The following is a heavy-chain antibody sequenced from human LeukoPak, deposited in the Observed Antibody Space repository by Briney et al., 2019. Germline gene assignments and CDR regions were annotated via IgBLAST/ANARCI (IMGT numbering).Heavy chain of an antibody. CDR1: GFTFSDYY. Sequence: GSLRLSCAASGFTFSDYYMSWIRQAPGKGLEWVSYISGSGSTINSADSVKGRFTISRDNAKNSLYLQMNSLRAEDTAVYYCARVWAVARPWDVWGKGTTVTVSS. J-gene: IGHJ6*04. CDR2: ISGSGSTI. D-gene: IGHD6-19*01. V-gene: IGHV3-11*04. CDR3: ARVWAVARPWDV.